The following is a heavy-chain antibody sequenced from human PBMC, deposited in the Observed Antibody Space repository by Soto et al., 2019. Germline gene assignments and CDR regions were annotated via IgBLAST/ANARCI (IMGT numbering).Heavy chain of an antibody. CDR3: ARGVLAVDTAMVFDY. CDR1: GGSISNYY. Sequence: SETLSLTCTVSGGSISNYYWSWIRQPPGKGLEWIGYIYYSGSTNYNPSLKSRVTISVDTSKNQFSLKLNTVTAADTAVYYCARGVLAVDTAMVFDYWGQGTLVTVSS. J-gene: IGHJ4*02. CDR2: IYYSGST. V-gene: IGHV4-59*01. D-gene: IGHD5-18*01.